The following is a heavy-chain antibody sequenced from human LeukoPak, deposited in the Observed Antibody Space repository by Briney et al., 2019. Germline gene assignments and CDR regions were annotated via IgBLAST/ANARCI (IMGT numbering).Heavy chain of an antibody. CDR1: GFTFSSYD. Sequence: GGSLRLSCAASGFTFSSYDMRWVRQAPGKGLEWVSSISGGGSTYYADSVKGRFTISRDNSKTTLYLQMNSLRAEDTAVYYCAKTFDSGSYLGFDYWGQGTLVTVSS. CDR3: AKTFDSGSYLGFDY. CDR2: ISGGGST. J-gene: IGHJ4*02. D-gene: IGHD1-26*01. V-gene: IGHV3-23*01.